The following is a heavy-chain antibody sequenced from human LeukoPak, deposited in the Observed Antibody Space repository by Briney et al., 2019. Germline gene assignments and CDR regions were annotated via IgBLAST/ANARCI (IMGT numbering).Heavy chain of an antibody. D-gene: IGHD3-10*01. Sequence: ASVTVSCKASGHTFTSYAMHWVRQAPGQRLEWMGWINAGNGNTKYPQKFQGRVTITRDTSASTAYMELSSLRSEDTALYYCARDLTYYYGSGSLTGGDYWGQGTLVTVSS. CDR3: ARDLTYYYGSGSLTGGDY. V-gene: IGHV1-3*01. CDR2: INAGNGNT. CDR1: GHTFTSYA. J-gene: IGHJ4*02.